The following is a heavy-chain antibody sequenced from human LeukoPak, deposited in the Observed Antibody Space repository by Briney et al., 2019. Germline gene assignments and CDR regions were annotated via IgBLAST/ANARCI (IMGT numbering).Heavy chain of an antibody. CDR1: GYTFTSYY. D-gene: IGHD3-22*01. J-gene: IGHJ4*02. Sequence: ASVKVSCKASGYTFTSYYMHWVRQAPGQGLEWMGIINPSGGSTSYAQKFQGRVTMTRDTSTSTVYMELSSLRSEDTAVYYCAGYYYDSSGYYYFDYWGQGTLVTVSS. V-gene: IGHV1-46*01. CDR2: INPSGGST. CDR3: AGYYYDSSGYYYFDY.